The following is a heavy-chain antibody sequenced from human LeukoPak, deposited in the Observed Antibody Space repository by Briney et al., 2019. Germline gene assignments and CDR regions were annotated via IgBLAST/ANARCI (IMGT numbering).Heavy chain of an antibody. V-gene: IGHV3-7*01. J-gene: IGHJ3*01. Sequence: GGSLRLSCAASGFMFSSYWMSWVRQAPGKGLEWVADIKEDGSEKSYVDSVKGRFTISRDNAKSLVYLQLNSLRAGDTALYYCARGGKKGGSDSLHLWGPGTMVTVAS. D-gene: IGHD2-21*01. CDR1: GFMFSSYW. CDR3: ARGGKKGGSDSLHL. CDR2: IKEDGSEK.